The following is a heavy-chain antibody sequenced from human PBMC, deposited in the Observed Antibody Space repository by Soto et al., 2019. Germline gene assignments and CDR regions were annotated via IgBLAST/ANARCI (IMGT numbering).Heavy chain of an antibody. Sequence: PSETLSLTCTVSGDSISGSYYWGWIRQPPGKGLEWIGNIYYSGSTYYNPSLKSRVTISVDTSKNQFTLKLSSVTAADTAVYYCARGSLGAFDIWGQGTRVTVSS. CDR1: GDSISGSYY. J-gene: IGHJ3*02. D-gene: IGHD6-13*01. CDR3: ARGSLGAFDI. CDR2: IYYSGST. V-gene: IGHV4-39*06.